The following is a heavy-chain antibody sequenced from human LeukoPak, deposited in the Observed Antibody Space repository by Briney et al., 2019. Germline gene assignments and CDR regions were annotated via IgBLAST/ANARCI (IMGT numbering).Heavy chain of an antibody. CDR1: GFTFSSYA. Sequence: AGGSLRLSCAASGFTFSSYAMSWVRQAPGKGLEWVSAISGSGGSTYYADSVKGRFTISRDNSKNTLYLQMSSLRAEDTAIYYCASHWAQQVVSDYWGQGTLVTVSS. CDR2: ISGSGGST. J-gene: IGHJ4*02. CDR3: ASHWAQQVVSDY. D-gene: IGHD6-13*01. V-gene: IGHV3-23*01.